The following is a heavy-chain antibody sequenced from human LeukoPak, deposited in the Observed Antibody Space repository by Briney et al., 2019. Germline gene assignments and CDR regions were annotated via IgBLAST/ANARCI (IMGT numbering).Heavy chain of an antibody. CDR1: GFTFSSYS. CDR3: ARDNGGYWFDP. V-gene: IGHV3-21*01. J-gene: IGHJ5*02. CDR2: ISSSSSYI. D-gene: IGHD3-10*01. Sequence: GGSPRLSCAASGFTFSSYSMNWVRQAPGKGLEWVSSISSSSSYIYYADSVKGRFTISRDNAKNSLYLQMNSLRAEDTAVYYCARDNGGYWFDPWGQGTLVTVSS.